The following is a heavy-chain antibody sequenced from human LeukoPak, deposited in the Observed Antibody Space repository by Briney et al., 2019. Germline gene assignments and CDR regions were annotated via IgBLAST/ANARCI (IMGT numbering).Heavy chain of an antibody. CDR3: ARARGNDTYCSFRPPRPTWFDP. V-gene: IGHV4-34*01. J-gene: IGHJ5*02. D-gene: IGHD3-10*01. CDR1: GGSFSGYY. Sequence: SETLSLTCAVYGGSFSGYYWSWIRQPPGKGLEWIGEINHSGSTNYNPSLKSRVTISVDTSKNQFSLKLSSVTAADTAVYYCARARGNDTYCSFRPPRPTWFDPWGQGSLVTVSS. CDR2: INHSGST.